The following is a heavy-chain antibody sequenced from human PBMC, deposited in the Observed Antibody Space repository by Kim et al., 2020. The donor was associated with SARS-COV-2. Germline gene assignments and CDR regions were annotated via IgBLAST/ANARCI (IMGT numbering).Heavy chain of an antibody. J-gene: IGHJ4*02. D-gene: IGHD2-15*01. Sequence: GGSLRLSCAASGFTFSSYGMHWVRQAPGKGLEWVAVISYDGSNKYYADSVKGRFTISRDNSKNTLYLQMNSLRAEDTAVYYCAKDLPPVAATPFGYGDYEATDYWGLGTLVTVSS. CDR1: GFTFSSYG. CDR2: ISYDGSNK. V-gene: IGHV3-30*18. CDR3: AKDLPPVAATPFGYGDYEATDY.